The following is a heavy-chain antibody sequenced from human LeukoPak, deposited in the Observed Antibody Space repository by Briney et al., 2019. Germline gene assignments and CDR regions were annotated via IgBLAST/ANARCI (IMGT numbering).Heavy chain of an antibody. J-gene: IGHJ4*02. D-gene: IGHD1-26*01. CDR1: GYTFTSYG. CDR2: ISAYNGNT. V-gene: IGHV1-18*01. CDR3: ARDQWELLLWGYFDY. Sequence: ASVKVSCKASGYTFTSYGISWVRQAPGQGLEWMGWISAYNGNTNYAQKLQGRVTMTTDTSTSTAYMVLRSLRSDDTAVYYCARDQWELLLWGYFDYWGQGTLVTVSS.